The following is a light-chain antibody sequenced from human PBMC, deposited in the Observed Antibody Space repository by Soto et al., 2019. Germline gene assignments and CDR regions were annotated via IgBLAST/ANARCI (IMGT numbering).Light chain of an antibody. CDR2: GAS. CDR3: QQRSNWPWT. CDR1: QSVTSTY. V-gene: IGKV3D-20*02. Sequence: EIVLTQSPGTLSLSPGERATLSCRASQSVTSTYLAWYQQKPGQPPRLLIYGASNRATGIPDRFSGSGSGTDFTLTISRLEPEDFTIYYCQQRSNWPWTFGQGTKVDIK. J-gene: IGKJ1*01.